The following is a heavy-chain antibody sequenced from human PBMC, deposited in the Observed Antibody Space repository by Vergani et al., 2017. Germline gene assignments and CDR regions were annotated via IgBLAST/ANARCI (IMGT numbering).Heavy chain of an antibody. CDR2: IIPILGIA. CDR1: GGTFSSYT. CDR3: ARVGVGEQLVHYYYGMDV. V-gene: IGHV1-69*02. J-gene: IGHJ6*02. Sequence: QVQLVQSGAEVKKPGSSVKVSCKASGGTFSSYTISWVRQAPGQGLEWMGRIIPILGIANYAQKFQGRVTITADKSTSTAYMELSSLRSEDTALYYCARVGVGEQLVHYYYGMDVWGQGTTVTVSS. D-gene: IGHD6-6*01.